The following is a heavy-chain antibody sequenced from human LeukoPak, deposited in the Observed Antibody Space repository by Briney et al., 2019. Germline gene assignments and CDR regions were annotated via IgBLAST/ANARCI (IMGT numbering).Heavy chain of an antibody. CDR1: GFTFSLYS. CDR2: ISGSSSSI. Sequence: GGSLRLSCAASGFTFSLYSMDWVRQAPGKGLEWLSYISGSSSSIYYADSVRGRFTISRDNAKNSLYLQMNSLRAEDTAVYYCARDIASCTGGTCYNIRFDPWGQGTLVTVSS. V-gene: IGHV3-48*01. D-gene: IGHD2-15*01. CDR3: ARDIASCTGGTCYNIRFDP. J-gene: IGHJ5*02.